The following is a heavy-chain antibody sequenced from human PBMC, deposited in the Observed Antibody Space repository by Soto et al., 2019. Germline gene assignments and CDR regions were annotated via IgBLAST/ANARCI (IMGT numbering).Heavy chain of an antibody. Sequence: ASVKVSCKASGYIFTSYGISWVRQAPGQGLEWMGWISAYNGNTNYAQKLQGRVTMTTDTSTSTAYMELRSLRSDDTAVYYCAAHSGYSSGWYVAFDIWGQGTMVTVSS. CDR1: GYIFTSYG. V-gene: IGHV1-18*01. CDR2: ISAYNGNT. D-gene: IGHD6-19*01. CDR3: AAHSGYSSGWYVAFDI. J-gene: IGHJ3*02.